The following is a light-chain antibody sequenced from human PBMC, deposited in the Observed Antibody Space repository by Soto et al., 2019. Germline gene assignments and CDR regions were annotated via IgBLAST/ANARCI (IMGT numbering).Light chain of an antibody. CDR1: QGISSS. V-gene: IGKV1-8*01. J-gene: IGKJ2*01. CDR3: QQYYSYPLYT. CDR2: AAS. Sequence: AIRMTQSPSSLSASTGDRVTITCRASQGISSSLAWYQQKPGQAPKLLIYAASTLQSGVPSRFSGSGSGTDFTLTISCLQSEDFATYYCQQYYSYPLYTFGQGTKLEIK.